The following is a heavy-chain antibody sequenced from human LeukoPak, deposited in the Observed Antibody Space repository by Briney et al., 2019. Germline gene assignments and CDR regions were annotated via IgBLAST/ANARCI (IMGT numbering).Heavy chain of an antibody. CDR1: GGTFSSYA. J-gene: IGHJ5*02. CDR2: IIPIFGTA. CDR3: AREMGSGSSPTEWFDP. V-gene: IGHV1-69*13. Sequence: GASVKVPCKASGGTFSSYAIGWVRQAPGQGLEWMGGIIPIFGTANYAQKFQGRVTITADESTGTAYMELSSLRSEDTAVYYCAREMGSGSSPTEWFDPWGQGTLVTVSS. D-gene: IGHD6-13*01.